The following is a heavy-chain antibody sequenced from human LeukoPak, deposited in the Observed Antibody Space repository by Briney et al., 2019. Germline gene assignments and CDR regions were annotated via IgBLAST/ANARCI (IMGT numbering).Heavy chain of an antibody. CDR3: AKDAMATPSFDY. Sequence: AGGSLRLSCAASGFTFSSYAMTWVRQAPGKGLEWVSAISGSGGSTYYADSVKGRFTISRDNSKNTLYLQMNSLRAEDTAVYFCAKDAMATPSFDYWGQRTLVTVSS. J-gene: IGHJ4*02. CDR1: GFTFSSYA. V-gene: IGHV3-23*01. D-gene: IGHD5-24*01. CDR2: ISGSGGST.